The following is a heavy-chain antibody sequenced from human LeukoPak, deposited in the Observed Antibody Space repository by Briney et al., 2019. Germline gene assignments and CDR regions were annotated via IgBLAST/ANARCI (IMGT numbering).Heavy chain of an antibody. CDR1: GVSISTDY. D-gene: IGHD4/OR15-4a*01. CDR2: VHYSGST. V-gene: IGHV4-59*13. CDR3: ARDAGATAY. Sequence: SETLSLTCTVSGVSISTDYWTWVRQSPGKGLEWIGYVHYSGSTSYNPSLKSRVTISVDTSKNQFSLKLTSVTSADTAVYYCARDAGATAYWGQGALVTVSS. J-gene: IGHJ4*02.